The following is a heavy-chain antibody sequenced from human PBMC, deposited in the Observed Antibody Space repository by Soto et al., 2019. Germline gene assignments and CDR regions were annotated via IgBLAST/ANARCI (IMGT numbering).Heavy chain of an antibody. Sequence: GESLKISCXGSGYSFTSYWIGWVRQMPGKGLEWMGIIYPGDSDTRYSPSFQGQVTISADKSISTAYLQWSSLKASDTAMYYCARLAQQLVSYNGMDVWGQGTTVTVSS. J-gene: IGHJ6*02. CDR1: GYSFTSYW. CDR2: IYPGDSDT. V-gene: IGHV5-51*01. CDR3: ARLAQQLVSYNGMDV. D-gene: IGHD6-6*01.